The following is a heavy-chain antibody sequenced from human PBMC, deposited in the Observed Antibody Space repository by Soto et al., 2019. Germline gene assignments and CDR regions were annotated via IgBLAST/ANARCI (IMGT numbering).Heavy chain of an antibody. CDR1: GYTFTSYD. D-gene: IGHD3-10*01. Sequence: QVQLVQSGAEVKKPGASVKVSCKASGYTFTSYDINWVRQATGQGLEWMGWMNPNSGNTGYAQKFQGRVTMTRNTSLSTAYMELGSLRSEDTAVYYCARDGAVPPPLGYWGQGTLVTVSS. J-gene: IGHJ4*02. V-gene: IGHV1-8*01. CDR3: ARDGAVPPPLGY. CDR2: MNPNSGNT.